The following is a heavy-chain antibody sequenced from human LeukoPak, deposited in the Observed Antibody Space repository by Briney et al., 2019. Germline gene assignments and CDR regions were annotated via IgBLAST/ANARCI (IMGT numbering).Heavy chain of an antibody. Sequence: PSETLSLTCNVSRGSISSGGHYWSWIRQRPGKGLEWMGYTYFTGSTYYNPSLQSRLIISADTSMTQFSLRLRSVTAADTAVYYCARVSFTYGPLDSWGPGILVAVSS. D-gene: IGHD4-17*01. CDR1: RGSISSGGHY. J-gene: IGHJ4*02. CDR3: ARVSFTYGPLDS. V-gene: IGHV4-31*03. CDR2: TYFTGST.